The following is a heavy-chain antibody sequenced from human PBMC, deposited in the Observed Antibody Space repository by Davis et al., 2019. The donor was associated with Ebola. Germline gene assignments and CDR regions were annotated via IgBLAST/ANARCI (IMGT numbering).Heavy chain of an antibody. CDR3: ARAVPGKEDLDY. V-gene: IGHV3-30*04. CDR2: ASHYGTTT. Sequence: PGGSLRLSCATSGFPFSNYAMHWVRQPPDKALASVAVASHYGTTTYYADSVKGRFTISKDNSENTLYLQLTRLRTEDTAVYFCARAVPGKEDLDYWGQGTLVTVSS. J-gene: IGHJ4*02. D-gene: IGHD6-19*01. CDR1: GFPFSNYA.